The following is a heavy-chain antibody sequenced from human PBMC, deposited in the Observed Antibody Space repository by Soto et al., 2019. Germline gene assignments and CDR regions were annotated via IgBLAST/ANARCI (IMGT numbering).Heavy chain of an antibody. Sequence: GGSLRLSCEASGFTLRNYAMTWIRQAPGKGLEWVSLISANDVGTYYAESVKTRFTISTDQSRNTVYLQMDSLRADDTAICYCAKAKNDYNWDNRPPFDYWGQGTLVTVSS. CDR1: GFTLRNYA. J-gene: IGHJ4*02. CDR3: AKAKNDYNWDNRPPFDY. D-gene: IGHD1-20*01. CDR2: ISANDVGT. V-gene: IGHV3-23*01.